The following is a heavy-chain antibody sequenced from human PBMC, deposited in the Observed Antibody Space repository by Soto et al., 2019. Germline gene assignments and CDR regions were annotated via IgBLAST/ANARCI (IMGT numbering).Heavy chain of an antibody. CDR2: IIPILGIA. CDR3: ARDLKYSSSPSGLYYYYYYYMDV. V-gene: IGHV1-69*04. J-gene: IGHJ6*03. D-gene: IGHD6-6*01. CDR1: GGTFSSYT. Sequence: SVKVSCKASGGTFSSYTISWVRQAPGQGLEWMGRIIPILGIANYAQKFQGRVTITADKSTSTAYMELSSMRSEDTAVYYCARDLKYSSSPSGLYYYYYYYMDVWGKGTTVTVSS.